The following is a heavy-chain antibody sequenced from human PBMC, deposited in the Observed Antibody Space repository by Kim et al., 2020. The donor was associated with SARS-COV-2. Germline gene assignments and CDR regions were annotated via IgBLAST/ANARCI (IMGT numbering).Heavy chain of an antibody. CDR2: ISYDGSNK. CDR1: GFTFSSYA. J-gene: IGHJ4*02. Sequence: GGSLRLSCAASGFTFSSYAMHWVRQAPGKGLEWVAVISYDGSNKYYADSVKGRFTISRDNSKNTLYLQMNSLRAEDTAVYYCARVGRRWLQLYYFDYWGQGTLVTVSS. D-gene: IGHD5-12*01. CDR3: ARVGRRWLQLYYFDY. V-gene: IGHV3-30*04.